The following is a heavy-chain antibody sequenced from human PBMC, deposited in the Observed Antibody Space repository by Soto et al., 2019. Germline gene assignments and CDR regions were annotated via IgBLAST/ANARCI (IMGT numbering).Heavy chain of an antibody. CDR3: TSGRPYYYYGMDV. CDR1: GFTFSGSA. Sequence: GSLRLSCAASGFTFSGSAMHWVRQASGKGLEWVGRIRSKANSYATAYAASVKGRFTISRDDSKNTAYLQMNSLKTEDTAVYYCTSGRPYYYYGMDVWGQGTTVTVSS. J-gene: IGHJ6*02. CDR2: IRSKANSYAT. V-gene: IGHV3-73*01.